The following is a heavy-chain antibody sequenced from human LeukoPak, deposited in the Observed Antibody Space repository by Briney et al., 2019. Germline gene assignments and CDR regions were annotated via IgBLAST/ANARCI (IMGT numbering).Heavy chain of an antibody. CDR1: GFSFSSYW. V-gene: IGHV3-48*01. D-gene: IGHD3-3*01. J-gene: IGHJ5*02. CDR2: ISSSSSNI. Sequence: GGSLRLSCVASGFSFSSYWMSWVRQAPGKGLDWVSYISSSSSNIYYADSVKGRFTISRDNAKNSLYLQMNSLRVEDTAVYYCARGLRFLEDRGRPWGQGTLVTVSS. CDR3: ARGLRFLEDRGRP.